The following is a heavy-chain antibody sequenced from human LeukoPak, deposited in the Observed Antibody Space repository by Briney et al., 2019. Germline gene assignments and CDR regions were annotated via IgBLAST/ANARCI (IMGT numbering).Heavy chain of an antibody. Sequence: GSLRLSCAASRFTFSSYSMSWIRQPPGKGLEWIGYIYYSGSTNYNPSLKSRVTISVDTSKNQFSLKLSSVTAADTAVYYCARAKGVGDFWSGYSSYYFDYWGQGTLVTVSS. CDR3: ARAKGVGDFWSGYSSYYFDY. CDR1: RFTFSSYS. J-gene: IGHJ4*02. CDR2: IYYSGST. V-gene: IGHV4-59*01. D-gene: IGHD3-3*01.